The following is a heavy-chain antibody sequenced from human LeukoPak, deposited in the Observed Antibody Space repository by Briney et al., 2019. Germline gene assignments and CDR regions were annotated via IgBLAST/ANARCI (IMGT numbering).Heavy chain of an antibody. CDR3: ARLTGTTFYYYMDV. CDR2: INPVFGTA. J-gene: IGHJ6*03. CDR1: GGTFSSTA. D-gene: IGHD1-7*01. Sequence: ASVKVSCMASGGTFSSTAISWVRQAPGQGLEWMGGINPVFGTANYTQKFQGRVTITADESTSTAHMELSSLRSEDTAVYYCARLTGTTFYYYMDVWGKGTTVTVSS. V-gene: IGHV1-69*01.